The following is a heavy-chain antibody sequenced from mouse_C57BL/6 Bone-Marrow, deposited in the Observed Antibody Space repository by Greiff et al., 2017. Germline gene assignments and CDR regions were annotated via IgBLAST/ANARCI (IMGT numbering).Heavy chain of an antibody. CDR3: ARTSLRGNYAMDY. D-gene: IGHD1-1*01. CDR1: GYTFTSYW. CDR2: LHPNSGRT. J-gene: IGHJ4*01. Sequence: VPLQQPGAELVKPGASVKLSCKASGYTFTSYWMHWVKQRPGQGLEWIGMLHPNSGRTNYNEKFKSKATMTVDKYSSTAYMQLSRLTSEDSAVSDCARTSLRGNYAMDYWGQGASVTVSS. V-gene: IGHV1-64*01.